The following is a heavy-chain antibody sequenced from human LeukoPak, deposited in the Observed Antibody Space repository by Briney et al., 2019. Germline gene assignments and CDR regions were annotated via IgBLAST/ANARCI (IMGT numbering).Heavy chain of an antibody. Sequence: PGGSLRLSCAASGFTFSSYSMNWVRQAPGKGLEWVSSISSSSSYIYYADSVKGRFTISRDNAKNSLYLQMSSLRAEDTAVYYCARGRLAVILEWLSTDYWGQGTLVTVSS. CDR3: ARGRLAVILEWLSTDY. V-gene: IGHV3-21*01. CDR1: GFTFSSYS. D-gene: IGHD3-3*01. CDR2: ISSSSSYI. J-gene: IGHJ4*02.